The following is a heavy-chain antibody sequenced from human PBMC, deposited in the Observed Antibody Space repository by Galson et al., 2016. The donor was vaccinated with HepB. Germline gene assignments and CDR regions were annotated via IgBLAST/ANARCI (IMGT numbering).Heavy chain of an antibody. CDR1: GFTFSGYY. CDR3: ARGPRRTTSRGFIDY. J-gene: IGHJ4*02. V-gene: IGHV4-34*01. D-gene: IGHD1-1*01. CDR2: INHSGST. Sequence: LRLSCAASGFTFSGYYMSWIRQAPGKGLEWIGEINHSGSTNYNPSLKSRVTISVDTSKNQFSLKLSSVTAADTAVYYCARGPRRTTSRGFIDYWGQGTLVTVSS.